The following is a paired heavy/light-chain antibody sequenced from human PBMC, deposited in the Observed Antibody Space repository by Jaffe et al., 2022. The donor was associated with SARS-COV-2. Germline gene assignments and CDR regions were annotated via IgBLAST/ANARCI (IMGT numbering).Light chain of an antibody. Sequence: DVVVTQSPLSLPVTLGQPASISCRSSQSLVYSDGDTFLNWFQQRPGQSPRRLIYKVSNRDSGVPDRFSGSGSGTDFTLKISRVEAEDIGVYYCMQGTHWPITFGQGTRLEIK. V-gene: IGKV2-30*01. CDR3: MQGTHWPIT. CDR2: KVS. CDR1: QSLVYSDGDTF. J-gene: IGKJ5*01.
Heavy chain of an antibody. CDR2: IYYSGTT. D-gene: IGHD3-22*01. CDR1: VGSISGSNSQ. Sequence: QLQLQESGPGLVKPSETLSLTCTVSVGSISGSNSQWGWIRQPPGKGLEWIGSIYYSGTTYYNPSLKSRVTMSVDTSKNQFSLRLSSVTAADTAVYYCARATSGYYWDFDYWGQGTLVTVSS. J-gene: IGHJ4*02. CDR3: ARATSGYYWDFDY. V-gene: IGHV4-39*01.